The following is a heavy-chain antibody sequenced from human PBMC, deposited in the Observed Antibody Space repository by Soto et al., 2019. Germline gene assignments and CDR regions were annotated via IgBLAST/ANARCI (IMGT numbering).Heavy chain of an antibody. CDR1: GFTFTNYF. CDR3: ARGDGRGSSGFYYYYGMDV. D-gene: IGHD6-25*01. Sequence: QVQLVQSGAEVKKSGASVKVSCKASGFTFTNYFFHWVRQAPRQGLEWMGIISPYDGSTNYVQRLQGRVTMTSDTSTSTVYMELSSLRSEDTAVYYCARGDGRGSSGFYYYYGMDVWGHGTTVTVSS. CDR2: ISPYDGST. V-gene: IGHV1-46*01. J-gene: IGHJ6*02.